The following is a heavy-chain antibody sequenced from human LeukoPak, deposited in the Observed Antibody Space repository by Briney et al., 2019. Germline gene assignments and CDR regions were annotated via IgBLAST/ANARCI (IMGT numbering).Heavy chain of an antibody. CDR3: ARGWGYSSSFDY. D-gene: IGHD5-18*01. CDR1: GGSMSSYY. Sequence: PSETLSLTCTVSGGSMSSYYWSWIRQPPGKGLEWIGYIYYSGSTNYNPSLKSQVTISVDTSKNQFSLKLSSVTAAGTAVYYCARGWGYSSSFDYWGQGTLVTVSS. V-gene: IGHV4-59*01. J-gene: IGHJ4*02. CDR2: IYYSGST.